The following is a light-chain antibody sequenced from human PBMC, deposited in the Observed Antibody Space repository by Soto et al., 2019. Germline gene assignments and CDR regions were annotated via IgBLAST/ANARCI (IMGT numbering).Light chain of an antibody. CDR2: WAS. J-gene: IGKJ1*01. Sequence: DIVMTQSPDSLAVSLGEGATINCKSSQSVLYSSNNKNYLAWYQQKPGQPPKLLIYWASTRESGVPDRFSGSGSGIAFTLTISSLRAEDVAVYYCQQYYRPWTFGQGTKVEIK. CDR3: QQYYRPWT. V-gene: IGKV4-1*01. CDR1: QSVLYSSNNKNY.